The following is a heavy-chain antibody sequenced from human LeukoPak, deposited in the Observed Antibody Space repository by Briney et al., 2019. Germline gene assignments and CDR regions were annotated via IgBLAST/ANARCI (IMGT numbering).Heavy chain of an antibody. V-gene: IGHV3-33*01. CDR3: ARDRGWPAVHFDL. CDR2: IWYDGSNK. CDR1: GFTFRNYG. D-gene: IGHD2-15*01. J-gene: IGHJ4*02. Sequence: GGSLRLSCAASGFTFRNYGMHWVRQAPGKGLEWVAVIWYDGSNKYYVESVKGRFTVSRDNSKNMLYLQMNSLGAEDTALYYCARDRGWPAVHFDLWGQGTLVTVSS.